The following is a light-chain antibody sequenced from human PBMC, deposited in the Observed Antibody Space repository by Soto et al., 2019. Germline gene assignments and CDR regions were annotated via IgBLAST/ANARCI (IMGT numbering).Light chain of an antibody. CDR2: GAS. Sequence: EIVLTQSPGTLSLSPGERATLTCRASQSVSNNYLAWYQQKPGQAPRLLIYGASNRATGIPDRFSGSRSGTDFTLTISRLEPADFAVYYWQQYGSSGTFGQGTKVE. CDR3: QQYGSSGT. V-gene: IGKV3-20*01. CDR1: QSVSNNY. J-gene: IGKJ1*01.